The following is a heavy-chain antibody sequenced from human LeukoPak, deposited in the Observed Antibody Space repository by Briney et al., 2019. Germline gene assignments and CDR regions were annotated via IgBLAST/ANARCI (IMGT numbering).Heavy chain of an antibody. D-gene: IGHD3-10*01. Sequence: SETLSLTCAVYGGSFSGYYWSWIRQPPGKGLEWIGEINHSGSTNYNPSLKSRVTISVDTSKNQFSLKLSSVTAADTAVYYCARDVGLNKHLDYWGQGTLVTVSS. CDR3: ARDVGLNKHLDY. CDR2: INHSGST. CDR1: GGSFSGYY. V-gene: IGHV4-34*01. J-gene: IGHJ4*02.